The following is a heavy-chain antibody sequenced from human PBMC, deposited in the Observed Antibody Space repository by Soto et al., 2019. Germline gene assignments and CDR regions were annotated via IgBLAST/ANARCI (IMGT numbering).Heavy chain of an antibody. CDR1: YGSISSSSYY. V-gene: IGHV4-61*05. D-gene: IGHD3-16*01. CDR2: IYYSGST. CDR3: ARAWGEAFDY. Sequence: SEPLSVTCTVSYGSISSSSYYWGFIRQPPGKGLEWIGYIYYSGSTNYNPSLKSRVTISVDTSKNQFSLKLSSVTAADTAVYYCARAWGEAFDYWGQGTLVTVSS. J-gene: IGHJ4*02.